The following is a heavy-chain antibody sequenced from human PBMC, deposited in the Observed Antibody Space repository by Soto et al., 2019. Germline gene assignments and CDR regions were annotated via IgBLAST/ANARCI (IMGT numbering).Heavy chain of an antibody. V-gene: IGHV4-59*08. Sequence: QVQLQESGPGLVKPSETLSLTCTVSGGSISSYYWSWIRQPPGKGLEWIGYIYNSGRTNYNPSLKSRVTISVDTSKTQFSLTLSSVTAADTAVYSCARRYGYSFDYWGQGTLVTVSS. CDR3: ARRYGYSFDY. CDR2: IYNSGRT. CDR1: GGSISSYY. J-gene: IGHJ4*02. D-gene: IGHD1-1*01.